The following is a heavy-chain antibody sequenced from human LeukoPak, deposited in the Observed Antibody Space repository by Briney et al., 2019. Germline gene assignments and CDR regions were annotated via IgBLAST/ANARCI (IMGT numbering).Heavy chain of an antibody. CDR3: AKDRTTAPRIIDY. V-gene: IGHV3-23*01. J-gene: IGHJ4*02. D-gene: IGHD1-1*01. Sequence: PGGSLRLSCAASGFTFSSYTMSWVRQAPGKGLEWVSTITTSDGNTYYADSVKGRFTVSRDNSKNTLFLQMNSLRAEDTAVYYCAKDRTTAPRIIDYWGQGTLVTVSS. CDR2: ITTSDGNT. CDR1: GFTFSSYT.